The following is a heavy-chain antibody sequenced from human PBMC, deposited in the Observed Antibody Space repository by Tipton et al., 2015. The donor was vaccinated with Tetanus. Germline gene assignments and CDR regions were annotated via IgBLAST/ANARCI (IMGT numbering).Heavy chain of an antibody. CDR3: ARDVWRYYDSSGYQGHDAFDI. V-gene: IGHV4-4*07. CDR2: IYTSGST. J-gene: IGHJ3*02. D-gene: IGHD3-22*01. Sequence: TLSLTCTVSGGSISTYYWSWIRQPAGKGLEWIGRIYTSGSTNYNPPLKRRVTMSVDTSNNQFSLKLSSVTAADTAVYYCARDVWRYYDSSGYQGHDAFDIWGQGTMVTVSS. CDR1: GGSISTYY.